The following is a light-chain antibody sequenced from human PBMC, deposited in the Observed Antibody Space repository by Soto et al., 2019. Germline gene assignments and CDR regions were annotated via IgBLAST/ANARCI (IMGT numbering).Light chain of an antibody. Sequence: QAVLTQPPSASGFPGQSVTISCTGTSSDVGYYDYVSWYQQHPGKAPKLVIYEVTKRPSGVPDRVSASKSGNTASLTVSGLRAEDDADYYCSSYAGSNNSLFCSGTEVAVL. CDR3: SSYAGSNNSL. J-gene: IGLJ1*01. V-gene: IGLV2-8*01. CDR2: EVT. CDR1: SSDVGYYDY.